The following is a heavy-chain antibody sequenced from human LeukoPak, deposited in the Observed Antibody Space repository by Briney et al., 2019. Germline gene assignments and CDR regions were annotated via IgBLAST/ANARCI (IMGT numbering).Heavy chain of an antibody. J-gene: IGHJ4*02. D-gene: IGHD1-26*01. V-gene: IGHV4-61*09. Sequence: PSETLSLTCTVSGYSISSGYYWTWIRQPAGKGLEWIGQIYTSGTTNYNPSLKSRVTISLDTSKNQFSLKLSSVTAADTAFYYCVGRDFDYWGQGTLVTVSS. CDR2: IYTSGTT. CDR1: GYSISSGYY. CDR3: VGRDFDY.